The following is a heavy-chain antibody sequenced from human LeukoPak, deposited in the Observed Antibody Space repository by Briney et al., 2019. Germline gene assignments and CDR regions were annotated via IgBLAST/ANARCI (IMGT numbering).Heavy chain of an antibody. D-gene: IGHD4-17*01. Sequence: SETLSLTCAVYGGSFSGYYWSWIRQPPAKGLEWIGEINHSGSTNYNPSLKSRVTISVDTSKNQFSLKLSSVTAADTAVYYCARARTTVTTPPHIDYWGQGTLVTVSS. CDR2: INHSGST. CDR1: GGSFSGYY. V-gene: IGHV4-34*01. CDR3: ARARTTVTTPPHIDY. J-gene: IGHJ4*02.